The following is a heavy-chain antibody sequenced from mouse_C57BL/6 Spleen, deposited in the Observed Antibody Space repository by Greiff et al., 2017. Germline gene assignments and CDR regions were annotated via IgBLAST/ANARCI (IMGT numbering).Heavy chain of an antibody. J-gene: IGHJ1*03. D-gene: IGHD2-12*01. CDR1: GYSITSGYD. Sequence: EVKVVESGPGMVKPSQSLSLTCTVTGYSITSGYDWHWIRHFPGNKLEWMGYISYSGSTNYNPSLKSRISITHDTSKNHFFLKLNSVTTEDTATYYCARVHDGPYWYFDVWGTGTTVTVSS. CDR3: ARVHDGPYWYFDV. CDR2: ISYSGST. V-gene: IGHV3-1*01.